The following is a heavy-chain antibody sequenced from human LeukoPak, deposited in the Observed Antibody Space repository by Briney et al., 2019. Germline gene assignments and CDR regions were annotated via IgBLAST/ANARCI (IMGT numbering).Heavy chain of an antibody. CDR1: GYTLTELS. Sequence: ASVKVSCKVSGYTLTELSMHWVRQAPGKGLEWMGGFDPEDGETIYAQKFQGRVTMTEDTSTDTAYMELSSLRSKDTAMYYCATRSRIVGATTSTVNWFDPWGQGTLVTVSS. CDR2: FDPEDGET. V-gene: IGHV1-24*01. J-gene: IGHJ5*02. CDR3: ATRSRIVGATTSTVNWFDP. D-gene: IGHD1-26*01.